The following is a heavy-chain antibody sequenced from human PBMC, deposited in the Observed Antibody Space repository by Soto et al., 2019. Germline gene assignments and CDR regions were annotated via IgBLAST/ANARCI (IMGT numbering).Heavy chain of an antibody. Sequence: EVQLLESGGGLEKPGGSLRLSCVGSGHTFHNYAMTWVRQAPGKGLEWVSGISGSGGSTYYAGSVRGRFTISRDDSKNTLYLQMNSMRAEDTAVYYCAKVSRGIGVVPAALNWGQGTLVTVSS. CDR1: GHTFHNYA. J-gene: IGHJ4*02. CDR3: AKVSRGIGVVPAALN. CDR2: ISGSGGST. D-gene: IGHD2-2*01. V-gene: IGHV3-23*01.